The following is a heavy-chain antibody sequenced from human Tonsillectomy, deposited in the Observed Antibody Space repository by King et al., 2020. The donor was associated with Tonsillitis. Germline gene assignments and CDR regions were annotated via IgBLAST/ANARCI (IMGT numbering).Heavy chain of an antibody. V-gene: IGHV3-9*01. CDR2: ISWNRGNI. CDR3: VKGYSGSSGAFDI. D-gene: IGHD1-26*01. J-gene: IGHJ3*02. Sequence: VQLVESGGGLVQPGRSLRLSCAASGFTFDDYAMHWVRQAPGKGPEWVSGISWNRGNIGYADSVKGRFTISRDNAKNSLYLQMNSLTAEDTALYYCVKGYSGSSGAFDIWGQGTMVTVSS. CDR1: GFTFDDYA.